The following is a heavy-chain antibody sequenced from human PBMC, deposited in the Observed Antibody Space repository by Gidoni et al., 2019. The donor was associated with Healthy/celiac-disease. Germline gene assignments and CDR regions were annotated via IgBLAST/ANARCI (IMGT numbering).Heavy chain of an antibody. CDR3: AREEETIVGATNYYYGMDV. Sequence: QVQLVESGGGVVQPGRSLRLSCAASGFPFSSYGMHWVRQAPGKGLEWVAVIWYDGSNKYYADSVKGRFTISRDNSKNTLYLQMNSLRAEDTAVYYCAREEETIVGATNYYYGMDVWGQGTTVTVSS. D-gene: IGHD1-26*01. CDR1: GFPFSSYG. J-gene: IGHJ6*02. CDR2: IWYDGSNK. V-gene: IGHV3-33*01.